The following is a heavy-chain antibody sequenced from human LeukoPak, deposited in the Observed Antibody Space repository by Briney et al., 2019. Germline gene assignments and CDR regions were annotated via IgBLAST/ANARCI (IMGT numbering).Heavy chain of an antibody. CDR2: VYYSGST. CDR3: ARGEPRIARPGARPFDL. V-gene: IGHV4-59*01. D-gene: IGHD6-13*01. Sequence: PSETLSLTCTVSGGSISSYYWQWIRQPPGNRLEWIGYVYYSGSTDYNPSLKSRVTISVDTSKNQFSLKLTSVTAADTAVYYCARGEPRIARPGARPFDLWGRGTLVTVSS. J-gene: IGHJ2*01. CDR1: GGSISSYY.